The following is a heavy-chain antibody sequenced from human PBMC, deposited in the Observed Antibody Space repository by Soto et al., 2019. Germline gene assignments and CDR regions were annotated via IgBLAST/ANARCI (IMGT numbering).Heavy chain of an antibody. CDR3: AREKEVTYYDFWSGYYNYYYYYGMDV. CDR2: ISYDGSNK. CDR1: GFTFSSYG. V-gene: IGHV3-30*03. Sequence: PGGSLRLSCAASGFTFSSYGMHWVRQAPGKGLEWVAVISYDGSNKYYADSVKGRFTISRDNSKNTLYLQMNSLRADDTAVYYCAREKEVTYYDFWSGYYNYYYYYGMDVWGQGTTVTVSS. J-gene: IGHJ6*02. D-gene: IGHD3-3*01.